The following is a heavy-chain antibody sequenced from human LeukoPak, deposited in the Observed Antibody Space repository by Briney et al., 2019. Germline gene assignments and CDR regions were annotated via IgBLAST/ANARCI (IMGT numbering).Heavy chain of an antibody. CDR3: ARVPRYYYGSGSWRNWFDP. D-gene: IGHD3-10*01. CDR1: GGSFSGYY. CDR2: INHSGST. V-gene: IGHV4-34*01. Sequence: SETLSLTCAVYGGSFSGYYWSWIHQPPGKGLEWIGEINHSGSTNYNPSLKSRVTISVDTSKNQFSLKLSSVTAADTAVYYCARVPRYYYGSGSWRNWFDPWGQGTLVTVSS. J-gene: IGHJ5*02.